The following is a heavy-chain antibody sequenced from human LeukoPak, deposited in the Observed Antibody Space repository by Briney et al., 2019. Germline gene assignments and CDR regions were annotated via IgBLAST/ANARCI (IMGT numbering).Heavy chain of an antibody. D-gene: IGHD6-19*01. CDR2: ISSSGSTM. CDR1: GFTFSDYY. CDR3: ARTYSSGWPDY. Sequence: PGGSLRLSCATSGFTFSDYYMSWIRQAPGKGLEWVSYISSSGSTMYYADSVKGRFTISRDNAKNSLYLQMNSLGAEDTAVYYCARTYSSGWPDYWGQGTLVTVSS. V-gene: IGHV3-11*01. J-gene: IGHJ4*02.